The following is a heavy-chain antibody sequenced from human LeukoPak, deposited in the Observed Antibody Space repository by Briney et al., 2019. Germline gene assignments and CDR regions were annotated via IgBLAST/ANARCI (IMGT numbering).Heavy chain of an antibody. CDR2: INPNSGGT. J-gene: IGHJ4*02. CDR1: GYTFTGYY. D-gene: IGHD3-10*01. Sequence: ASVKVSCTASGYTFTGYYMHWVRQAPGQGLEWMGWINPNSGGTNYAQKFQGRVTMTRDTSISTAYMELSRLRSDDTAVYYCARGPRTPYYYGSGTDYWGQGTLVTVSS. CDR3: ARGPRTPYYYGSGTDY. V-gene: IGHV1-2*02.